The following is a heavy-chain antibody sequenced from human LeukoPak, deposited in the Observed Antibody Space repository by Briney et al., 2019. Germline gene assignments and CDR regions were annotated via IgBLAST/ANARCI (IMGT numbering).Heavy chain of an antibody. CDR3: AKVWWLVRTSDY. J-gene: IGHJ4*02. Sequence: PGGSLRLSCAASGFTFSNFAMSWVRQAPGKGLEWVSTVTSSGAATYYRDSVKGRLTISKDNSKNMLFLQMNSLRAEDTAVYYCAKVWWLVRTSDYWGQGTLVTVAS. CDR1: GFTFSNFA. D-gene: IGHD6-19*01. CDR2: VTSSGAAT. V-gene: IGHV3-23*01.